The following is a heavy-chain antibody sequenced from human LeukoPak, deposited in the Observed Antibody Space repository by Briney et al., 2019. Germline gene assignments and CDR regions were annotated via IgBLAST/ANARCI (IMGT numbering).Heavy chain of an antibody. J-gene: IGHJ6*03. CDR2: IYWDDDK. Sequence: SGPTLVKPTQTLTLTCTFSGFSLSTSGGGVGWIRQPPGKALECLALIYWDDDKRYSPSLKSRLTITKDTSKNQVVLTMTNMDPVDTATYYCAHSSVVVVAATADYYYYMDVWGKGTTVTVSS. V-gene: IGHV2-5*02. D-gene: IGHD2-15*01. CDR3: AHSSVVVVAATADYYYYMDV. CDR1: GFSLSTSGGG.